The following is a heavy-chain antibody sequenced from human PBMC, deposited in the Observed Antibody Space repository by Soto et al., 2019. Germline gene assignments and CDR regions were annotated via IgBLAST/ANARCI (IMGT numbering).Heavy chain of an antibody. D-gene: IGHD2-8*01. CDR1: GFIFSSYA. CDR3: AKLGFVLMELYYFHQ. CDR2: ISGNSGKT. J-gene: IGHJ4*01. Sequence: EVQLVESGGGVVHPGRSLRLSCTASGFIFSSYAMSWVRQAPGKELEWVSTISGNSGKTNYAESVKGRFSISRDNSKNTVHLQLDSLRAEDTAVYFCAKLGFVLMELYYFHQWGHGTLVTVSS. V-gene: IGHV3-23*04.